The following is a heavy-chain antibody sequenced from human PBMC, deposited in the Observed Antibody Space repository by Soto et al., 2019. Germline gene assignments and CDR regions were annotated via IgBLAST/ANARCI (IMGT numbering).Heavy chain of an antibody. CDR3: ARDNGYESDY. CDR1: GYTFTSYG. J-gene: IGHJ4*02. D-gene: IGHD5-12*01. Sequence: QVQLVQSGAEVKKPGASVKVSCKASGYTFTSYGISWVRQAPGQGLEWMGWISAYNGNTNYAQKLQGRVTMTTDTXXXXXXXXXXXLRSXXTXVYYCARDNGYESDYWGQGTLVTVSS. V-gene: IGHV1-18*01. CDR2: ISAYNGNT.